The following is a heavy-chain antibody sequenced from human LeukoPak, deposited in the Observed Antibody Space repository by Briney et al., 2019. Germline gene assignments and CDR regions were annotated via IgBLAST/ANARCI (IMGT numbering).Heavy chain of an antibody. CDR1: GFTFSSYG. V-gene: IGHV3-30*02. D-gene: IGHD1-26*01. CDR2: IRYDGSNK. CDR3: SSERYSGNDSLDY. Sequence: GGSLRLSCAASGFTFSSYGMHWVRQAPGKGLEWVAFIRYDGSNKYYADSVKGRFTISRDNSKNTLYLQMNSLRAEDTAVYYCSSERYSGNDSLDYWGQGTLVTVSS. J-gene: IGHJ4*02.